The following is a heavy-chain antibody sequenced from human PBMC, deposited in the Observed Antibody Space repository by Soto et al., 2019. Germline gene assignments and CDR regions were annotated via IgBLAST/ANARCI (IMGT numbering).Heavy chain of an antibody. CDR1: GYSFTSYW. J-gene: IGHJ6*02. V-gene: IGHV5-51*01. Sequence: PGESLKISCKGSGYSFTSYWIGWVRQMPGKGLEWMGIIYPGDSDTRYSPSFQGQVTISADKSISTAYLQWSSLKASDTAMYYCARLLFKDHEYYYYGMDVWGQGTTVTVSS. CDR3: ARLLFKDHEYYYYGMDV. D-gene: IGHD2-15*01. CDR2: IYPGDSDT.